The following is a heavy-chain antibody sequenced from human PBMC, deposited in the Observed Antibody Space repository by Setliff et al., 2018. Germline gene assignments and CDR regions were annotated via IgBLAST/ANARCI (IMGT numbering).Heavy chain of an antibody. V-gene: IGHV5-51*01. J-gene: IGHJ6*02. CDR3: ARRQGANWGSDYYYGMDV. D-gene: IGHD7-27*01. Sequence: PGESLKISCKGSGYSLTRYWIGWVRQMPGKGLEWMGIIYPSDSDTRYSPSFQGQVTISADKSISTAYLQWSSLKASDTAMYYCARRQGANWGSDYYYGMDVWGQGTTVTVSS. CDR1: GYSLTRYW. CDR2: IYPSDSDT.